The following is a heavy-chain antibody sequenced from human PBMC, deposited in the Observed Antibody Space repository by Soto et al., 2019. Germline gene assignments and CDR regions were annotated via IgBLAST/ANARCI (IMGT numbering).Heavy chain of an antibody. CDR2: IWYDGTQK. CDR1: GFTFNTYS. CDR3: ARAGGTTVTGLWHFDS. J-gene: IGHJ4*02. V-gene: IGHV3-33*01. D-gene: IGHD4-17*01. Sequence: GGSLRLSCEASGFTFNTYSMHWFRQPPGKGLEWLAAIWYDGTQKYYADSVKGRFIISRDNSKKTLYLEMNSLRAEDTAVYYCARAGGTTVTGLWHFDSWGQGTLVTVSS.